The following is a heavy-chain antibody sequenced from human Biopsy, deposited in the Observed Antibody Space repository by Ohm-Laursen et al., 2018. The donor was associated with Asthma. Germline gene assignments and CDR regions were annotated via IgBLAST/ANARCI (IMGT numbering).Heavy chain of an antibody. V-gene: IGHV1-3*01. CDR3: ARAGCGDDCYSEGAFDI. J-gene: IGHJ3*02. Sequence: ASVKVSCKASGYTFISYAIHWVRQAPGQRLEWMGWINAGNGNTKYSQKFQGRVTITRDTSASTAYMEPSSLRSEDTAVYYCARAGCGDDCYSEGAFDIWGQGTMVTVSS. CDR1: GYTFISYA. CDR2: INAGNGNT. D-gene: IGHD2-21*01.